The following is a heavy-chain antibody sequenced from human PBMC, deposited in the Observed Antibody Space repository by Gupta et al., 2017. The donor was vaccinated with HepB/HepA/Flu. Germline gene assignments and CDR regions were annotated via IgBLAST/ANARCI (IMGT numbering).Heavy chain of an antibody. V-gene: IGHV4-39*01. Sequence: QLQLQESGPGLLKPSEPLSPTCSVSVCSISRYSYYWCWIRQPPGKGLEWIGSISYSGSTSYMPSLKSRVTISVDTSKTHFSQKLSSVTAADTAVYYCARHMSGSSLFDYWGQGTLVIGAS. J-gene: IGHJ4*02. CDR1: VCSISRYSYY. D-gene: IGHD3-10*01. CDR3: ARHMSGSSLFDY. CDR2: ISYSGST.